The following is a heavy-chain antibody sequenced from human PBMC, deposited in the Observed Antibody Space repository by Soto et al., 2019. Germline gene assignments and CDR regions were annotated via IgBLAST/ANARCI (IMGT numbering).Heavy chain of an antibody. CDR2: ISYDGSNK. D-gene: IGHD3-22*01. CDR3: AKDIYYYDSSGYALYGMDV. J-gene: IGHJ6*02. Sequence: GGSLRLSCAASGFTFSSYGMHWVRQAPGKGLEWVAVISYDGSNKYYADSVKGRFTISRDNSKNTLYLQMNSLRAEDTAVYYCAKDIYYYDSSGYALYGMDVWGQGTTVTVSS. V-gene: IGHV3-30*18. CDR1: GFTFSSYG.